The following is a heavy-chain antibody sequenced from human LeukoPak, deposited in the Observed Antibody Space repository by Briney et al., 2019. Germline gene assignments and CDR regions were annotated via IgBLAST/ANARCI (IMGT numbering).Heavy chain of an antibody. J-gene: IGHJ4*02. CDR2: IYCSGNT. V-gene: IGHV4-59*01. D-gene: IGHD3-9*01. CDR3: ARGRYFDL. CDR1: GGSISDYH. Sequence: SETLSFTCTVSGGSISDYHWSWIRQPPGKGLEWIGYIYCSGNTNYNPSLKSRVTTSVDTSKNQFSLKLSSVTAADTAIYYCARGRYFDLWGQGTLVTVSS.